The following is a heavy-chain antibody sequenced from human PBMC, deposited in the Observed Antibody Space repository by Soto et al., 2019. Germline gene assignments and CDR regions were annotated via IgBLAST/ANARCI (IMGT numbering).Heavy chain of an antibody. J-gene: IGHJ6*03. Sequence: GGSLRLSCAASGFTFSNYAMSWVRHAPGKGLEWVSGISGGGGSTYYADSVKGRFTISRDNSKNTVYLQVNSLRAEDSAVYYCAKRYCSTTTCLSLDFFYYMDVWGKGTTVTVSS. CDR1: GFTFSNYA. CDR3: AKRYCSTTTCLSLDFFYYMDV. CDR2: ISGGGGST. D-gene: IGHD2-2*01. V-gene: IGHV3-23*01.